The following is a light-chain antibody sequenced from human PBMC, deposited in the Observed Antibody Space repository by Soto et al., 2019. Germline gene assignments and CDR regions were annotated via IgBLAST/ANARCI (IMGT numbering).Light chain of an antibody. Sequence: DIQLTQSPAFLSTSVGDKVTITCRASQDISSYLAWYRQKPGKAPNLLVYSASTLQSGVPSRFSGSGSGTEFTLTISSLQPEDFATYFCQQINSYPVTFGGGTKVEIE. CDR1: QDISSY. CDR2: SAS. CDR3: QQINSYPVT. V-gene: IGKV1-9*01. J-gene: IGKJ4*01.